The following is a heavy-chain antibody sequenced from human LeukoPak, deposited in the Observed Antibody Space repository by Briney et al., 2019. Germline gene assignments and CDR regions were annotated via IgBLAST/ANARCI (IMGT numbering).Heavy chain of an antibody. D-gene: IGHD3-22*01. J-gene: IGHJ3*02. Sequence: SETLSLTCTVSGGSVTGYYWSWIRQPPGKGLEWIGYIHASGATLHYPSLRSRVTMSLDTPENHFSLNLRSVTAADTAVYYCARHDDVPVIKNGFDIWGQGTVVTVSS. CDR1: GGSVTGYY. CDR2: IHASGAT. V-gene: IGHV4-4*09. CDR3: ARHDDVPVIKNGFDI.